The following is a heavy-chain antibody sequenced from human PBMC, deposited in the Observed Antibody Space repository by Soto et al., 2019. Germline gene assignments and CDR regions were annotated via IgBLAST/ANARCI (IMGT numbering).Heavy chain of an antibody. D-gene: IGHD4-4*01. V-gene: IGHV3-30*18. CDR1: GFTFSSYG. Sequence: QVQLVESGGGVVQPGRSLRLSCAASGFTFSSYGMHWVRQAPGKGLEWVAVISYGGSNKYYADSVKGRFTISRDNSKNTLYLQMNSLRAEDTAVYYCAKDRSLQSSENGLRFDPWGQGTLVTVSS. J-gene: IGHJ5*02. CDR3: AKDRSLQSSENGLRFDP. CDR2: ISYGGSNK.